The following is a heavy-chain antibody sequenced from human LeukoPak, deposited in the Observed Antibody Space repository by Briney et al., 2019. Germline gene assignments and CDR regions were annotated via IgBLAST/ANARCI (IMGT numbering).Heavy chain of an antibody. Sequence: ASVKVSCKASGGTFSSYAISWVRQAPGQGLEWMGWINPNSGGTNYAQKFQGRVTMTRDTSISTAYMELSRLRSDDTAVYYCARDRVYYYDSSGSLLTNDYWGQGTLVTVSS. CDR3: ARDRVYYYDSSGSLLTNDY. J-gene: IGHJ4*02. V-gene: IGHV1-2*02. D-gene: IGHD3-22*01. CDR1: GGTFSSYA. CDR2: INPNSGGT.